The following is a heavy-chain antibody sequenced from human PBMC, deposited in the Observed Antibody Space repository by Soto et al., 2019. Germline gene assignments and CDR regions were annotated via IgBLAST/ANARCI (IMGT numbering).Heavy chain of an antibody. J-gene: IGHJ6*02. CDR3: AREIGGYSGGRGMDV. Sequence: PSETLSLTCTVSGGSISSGDYYWSWIRQPPGKGLEWIGSIYYSGSTYYNPSLKSRVTISVDTSKNQFSLKLSSVTAADTAVYYCAREIGGYSGGRGMDVWGQGTTVTVSS. V-gene: IGHV4-30-4*01. D-gene: IGHD6-13*01. CDR2: IYYSGST. CDR1: GGSISSGDYY.